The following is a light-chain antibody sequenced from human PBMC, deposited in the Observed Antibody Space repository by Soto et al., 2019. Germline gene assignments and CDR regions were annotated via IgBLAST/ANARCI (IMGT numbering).Light chain of an antibody. CDR1: SNDVGGYNY. Sequence: QSVLTQPASMSGSPGQSITISCTGTSNDVGGYNYVSWYQQHPGKAPKLMIFEVSNRPSGVSNRFSGSKSGNTASLTISGLQAEDEAYYYCCSYTGGNPSYVFGTGTKLTVL. J-gene: IGLJ1*01. V-gene: IGLV2-14*01. CDR2: EVS. CDR3: CSYTGGNPSYV.